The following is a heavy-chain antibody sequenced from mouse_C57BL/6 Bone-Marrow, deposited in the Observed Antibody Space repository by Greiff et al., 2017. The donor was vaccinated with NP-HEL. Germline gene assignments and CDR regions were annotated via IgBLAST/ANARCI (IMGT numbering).Heavy chain of an antibody. CDR3: AREDHYYGSSYPFDWYFDV. CDR2: INPYNGGT. D-gene: IGHD1-1*01. V-gene: IGHV1-19*01. CDR1: GSTFTDYS. J-gene: IGHJ1*03. Sequence: EVQLQQSGPVLVKPGASVKMSCQASGSTFTDYSMNWVKQSPGTSLEWIGVINPYNGGTSYNQKFKGKATLTVDKSSSTAYMELNSLTSEDSAVYYCAREDHYYGSSYPFDWYFDVWGTGTTVTVSS.